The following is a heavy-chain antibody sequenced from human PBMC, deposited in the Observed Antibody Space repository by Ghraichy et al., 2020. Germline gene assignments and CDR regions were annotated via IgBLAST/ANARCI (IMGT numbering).Heavy chain of an antibody. J-gene: IGHJ6*02. CDR3: ARVLDYYYYGMDV. CDR2: ISSSSSYT. Sequence: GGSLRLSCAASGFTFSDYYMSWIRQAPGKGLEWVSYISSSSSYTNYADSVKGRFTISRDNAKNSLYLQMNSLRAEDTAVYYCARVLDYYYYGMDVWGQGTTVTVSS. V-gene: IGHV3-11*06. CDR1: GFTFSDYY.